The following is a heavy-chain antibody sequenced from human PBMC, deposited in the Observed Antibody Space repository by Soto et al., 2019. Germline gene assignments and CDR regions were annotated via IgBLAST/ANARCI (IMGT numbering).Heavy chain of an antibody. CDR1: GFTFSSYA. Sequence: QVQLVESGGGVVQPGRSLRLSCAASGFTFSSYAMHWVRQAPGKGLEWVAVISYDGSNKYYADSVKGRFTISRDNSKNTLYLQMNSLRAEDTAVYYCASQMDVWGQGTTVTVSS. J-gene: IGHJ6*02. CDR3: ASQMDV. V-gene: IGHV3-30-3*01. CDR2: ISYDGSNK.